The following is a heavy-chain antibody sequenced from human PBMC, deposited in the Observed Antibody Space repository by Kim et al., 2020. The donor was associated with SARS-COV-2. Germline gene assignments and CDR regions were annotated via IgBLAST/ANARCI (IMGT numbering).Heavy chain of an antibody. CDR1: GDSISSYY. J-gene: IGHJ4*02. V-gene: IGHV4-59*08. CDR2: IYYSGST. Sequence: SETLSLTCTVSGDSISSYYWSWIRQPPGKGLEWIGYIYYSGSTNYNPSLKSRVTISVDTSKNQFSLKLSSVTAADTAVYYCARHRCAEVPAAIFVYWGQGTLVTVSS. D-gene: IGHD2-2*01. CDR3: ARHRCAEVPAAIFVY.